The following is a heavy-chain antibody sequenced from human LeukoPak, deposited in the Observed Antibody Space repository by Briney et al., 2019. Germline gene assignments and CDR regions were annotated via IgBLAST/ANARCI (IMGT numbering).Heavy chain of an antibody. V-gene: IGHV3-20*04. CDR1: GFTFSSYS. CDR3: AREYSSGSDGDY. Sequence: GGSLRLSCAASGFTFSSYSMNWVRQAPGKGLEWVSGINWNGGSTGYADSVKGRFTISRDNAKNSLYLQMNSLRAEDTALYYCAREYSSGSDGDYWGQGTLVTVSS. D-gene: IGHD6-19*01. CDR2: INWNGGST. J-gene: IGHJ4*02.